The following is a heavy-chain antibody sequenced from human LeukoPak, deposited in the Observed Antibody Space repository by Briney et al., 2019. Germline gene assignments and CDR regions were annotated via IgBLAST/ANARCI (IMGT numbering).Heavy chain of an antibody. V-gene: IGHV1-2*02. D-gene: IGHD3-10*01. Sequence: GASVTVSCTASGYTFTGYYMHWVRQAPGQGLEWMGWINPNSGGTNYAQKFQGRVTTTRDTSISTAYMELSRLRSDDTAVYYCARALHLRPRGPFDYWGQGTLVTVSS. CDR1: GYTFTGYY. CDR2: INPNSGGT. CDR3: ARALHLRPRGPFDY. J-gene: IGHJ4*02.